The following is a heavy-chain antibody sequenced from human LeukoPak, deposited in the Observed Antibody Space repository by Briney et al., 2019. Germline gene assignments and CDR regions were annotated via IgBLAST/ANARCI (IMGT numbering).Heavy chain of an antibody. J-gene: IGHJ6*03. CDR1: GGSISSYY. CDR3: ARVQGYYYYYLDV. Sequence: SETLSLTCTVSGGSISSYYWSWIRQPPGKGLEWIGYIYYSGSTNYNPSLKSRVTISVDTSKNQFSLKLSSVTAADTAVYYCARVQGYYYYYLDVCGKGTTVTVSS. CDR2: IYYSGST. V-gene: IGHV4-59*01.